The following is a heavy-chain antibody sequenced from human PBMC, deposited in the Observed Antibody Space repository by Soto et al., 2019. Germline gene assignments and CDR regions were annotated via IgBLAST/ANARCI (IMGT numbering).Heavy chain of an antibody. J-gene: IGHJ4*02. D-gene: IGHD2-2*02. V-gene: IGHV3-23*01. Sequence: PGGSLRLSCAASDFTFNTHAVRWVCQAPGKGLERVSVISTTXTTTYYAHSVKGRLTISLXTSKNTLFLQRKSLRAEDTAVYYCVKKSKWSTTTCHSGGSSCPLEYGGQGTQVTVSS. CDR3: VKKSKWSTTTCHSGGSSCPLEY. CDR2: ISTTXTTT. CDR1: DFTFNTHA.